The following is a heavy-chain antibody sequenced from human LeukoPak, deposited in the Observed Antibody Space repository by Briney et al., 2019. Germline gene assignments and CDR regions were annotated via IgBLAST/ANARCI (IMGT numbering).Heavy chain of an antibody. CDR3: ARRGYNYGPFFDY. Sequence: PSETLSLTCTVSRGSFTYEGHYWNWICQRPGEGLEWIGYIYYSGSTHYNPSLKSRVSISVDTSKSQFSLNLTSVTAADTAVYYCARRGYNYGPFFDYWGQGALVTVSS. V-gene: IGHV4-31*03. D-gene: IGHD5-18*01. CDR1: RGSFTYEGHY. J-gene: IGHJ4*02. CDR2: IYYSGST.